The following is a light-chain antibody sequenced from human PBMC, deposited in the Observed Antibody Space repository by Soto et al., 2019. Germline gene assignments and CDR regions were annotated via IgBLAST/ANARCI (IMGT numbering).Light chain of an antibody. V-gene: IGKV3-11*01. J-gene: IGKJ1*01. CDR3: QQRSNWPTT. CDR2: DAS. CDR1: QSVSSY. Sequence: ENVLTQSPATLSWCPVGIARRSCIPSQSVSSYLALYQQKPGQDPRLLIYDASNRATGIPARFSGSGSGKDFPTTISRLEPEDFAVYYCQQRSNWPTTFGQGTKVDIK.